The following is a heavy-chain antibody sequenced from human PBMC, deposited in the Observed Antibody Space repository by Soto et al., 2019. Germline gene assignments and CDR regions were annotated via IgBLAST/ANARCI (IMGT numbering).Heavy chain of an antibody. J-gene: IGHJ4*02. V-gene: IGHV4-4*07. CDR3: ARDIASYAYGEGY. D-gene: IGHD2-21*01. Sequence: AQTLSLARTDSGGSIDSYWWSCIRQPAGKGLEWIGRVYSSGTTEYNPSLNSRATMSVETSKNQFSLKLSSVTAADTAVYYCARDIASYAYGEGYWGQG. CDR2: VYSSGTT. CDR1: GGSIDSYW.